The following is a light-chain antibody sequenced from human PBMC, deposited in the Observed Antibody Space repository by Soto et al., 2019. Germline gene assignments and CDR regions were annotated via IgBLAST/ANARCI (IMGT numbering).Light chain of an antibody. J-gene: IGKJ4*01. CDR3: LLSGLT. V-gene: IGKV1-27*01. CDR2: SAS. CDR1: QGISGY. Sequence: DIQLTQSPTSLSASVGDRVTITCRGSQGISGYLNCYRQKPGKVPKLLIYSASNLQSGVPSRFSGSRSGTDFIITVSSLQHEDAATYYGLLSGLTFGGGTKVEI.